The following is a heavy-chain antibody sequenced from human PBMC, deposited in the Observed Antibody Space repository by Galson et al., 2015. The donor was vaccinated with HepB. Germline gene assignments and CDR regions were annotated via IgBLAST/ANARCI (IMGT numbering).Heavy chain of an antibody. V-gene: IGHV3-21*01. Sequence: SLRLSCAASGFTFTSYTMNWVRQAPGKGLEWVSSISSSLTTIYYADSVKGRFTASRDNAKNSLYLQTNNLGADDTAVYYCARDRLGPFDPWGQGTLVTVSS. CDR3: ARDRLGPFDP. CDR1: GFTFTSYT. J-gene: IGHJ5*02. CDR2: ISSSLTTI. D-gene: IGHD3-16*01.